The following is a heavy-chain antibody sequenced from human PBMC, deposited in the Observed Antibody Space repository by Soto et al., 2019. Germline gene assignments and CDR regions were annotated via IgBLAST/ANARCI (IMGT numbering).Heavy chain of an antibody. CDR1: GGSISSGGYY. CDR3: ARGSSIAGLYYGMDV. J-gene: IGHJ6*02. D-gene: IGHD6-6*01. Sequence: QVQLQESGPGLVKPSQTLSLTCTVSGGSISSGGYYWTWIRQHPGKGLEWIGYNYYSGITYYNPSLKSRVTISLDTSKNQFSLNLSSVTAADTAVYYCARGSSIAGLYYGMDVWGQGTTVTVSS. CDR2: NYYSGIT. V-gene: IGHV4-31*03.